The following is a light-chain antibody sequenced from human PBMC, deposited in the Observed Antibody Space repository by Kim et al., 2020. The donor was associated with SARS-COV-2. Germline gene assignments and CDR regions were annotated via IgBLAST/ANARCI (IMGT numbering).Light chain of an antibody. V-gene: IGLV3-27*01. J-gene: IGLJ2*01. Sequence: SYELRQPSSVSVSPGQTATITCSGDVVAKKYVRWFQQKPGQAPVLLLYKDNDRPSGIPERFSGSSSGTTVTLTISGAQVEDEADYYCYSTPVNNGLFGGGTQLTVL. CDR2: KDN. CDR3: YSTPVNNGL. CDR1: VVAKKY.